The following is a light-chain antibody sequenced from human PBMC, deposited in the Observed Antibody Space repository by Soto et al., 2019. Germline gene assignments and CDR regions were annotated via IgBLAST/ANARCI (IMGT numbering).Light chain of an antibody. J-gene: IGLJ1*01. V-gene: IGLV2-14*03. CDR3: SSYTSSRTYL. Sequence: QSVLTQPASVSGSPGQSITISCTGTSSDVGYYNYVSWYQHHPGQAPKLMIYNVSNRPSGVSYRFSGSKSGNTASLTIAGHQAEDEAEYYCSSYTSSRTYLFGNGTKVTV. CDR2: NVS. CDR1: SSDVGYYNY.